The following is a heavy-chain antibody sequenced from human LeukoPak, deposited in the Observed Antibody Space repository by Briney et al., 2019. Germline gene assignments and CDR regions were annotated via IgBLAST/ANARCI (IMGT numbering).Heavy chain of an antibody. Sequence: PGGSLRLSCAASGFTFSTYSMNWVRQAPGKGLEWVSYISSSSSTIYYADSVKGRFIISRDNANNSLYLQMNSLRAKDTAVYYCARSLRNAFDIWGQGTMVTVSS. CDR2: ISSSSSTI. V-gene: IGHV3-48*01. D-gene: IGHD3-3*01. J-gene: IGHJ3*02. CDR3: ARSLRNAFDI. CDR1: GFTFSTYS.